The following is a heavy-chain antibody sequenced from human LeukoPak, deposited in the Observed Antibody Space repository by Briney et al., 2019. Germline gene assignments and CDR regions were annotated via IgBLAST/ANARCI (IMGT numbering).Heavy chain of an antibody. D-gene: IGHD5-12*01. CDR2: IYHSGST. J-gene: IGHJ5*02. V-gene: IGHV4-38-2*02. CDR1: GYSLNSGYF. CDR3: ARDLGYSGFDWAP. Sequence: PSETLSLTCTVSGYSLNSGYFWGWIRQPPGKRLKWIGSIYHSGSTYCSPSLRSRVTISVDTSKNQFSLKLSSVTAADTAMYYCARDLGYSGFDWAPWGQGTLVTVSS.